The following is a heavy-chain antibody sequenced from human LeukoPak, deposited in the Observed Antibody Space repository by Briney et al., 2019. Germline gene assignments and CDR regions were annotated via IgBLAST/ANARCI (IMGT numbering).Heavy chain of an antibody. Sequence: SETLSLTCTVSGGSLSSDYWSWIRQPAGKGLEWIGRIYTSGSTNYNPSLKSRVTTSVDTSKNQFSLKLSSVTAADTAVYYCARHSRTKPRFFDYWGQGTLVTVSS. J-gene: IGHJ4*02. CDR2: IYTSGST. V-gene: IGHV4-4*07. D-gene: IGHD1-14*01. CDR3: ARHSRTKPRFFDY. CDR1: GGSLSSDY.